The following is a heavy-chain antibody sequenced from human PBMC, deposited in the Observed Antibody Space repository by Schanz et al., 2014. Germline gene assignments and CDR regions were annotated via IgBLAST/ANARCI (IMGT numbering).Heavy chain of an antibody. CDR1: GASISGSSDY. J-gene: IGHJ3*02. CDR3: ARRDNYLSAFDI. D-gene: IGHD4-4*01. Sequence: QVQLQESGPGLVKPSETLSLTCTVSGASISGSSDYWGWIRQSPGKGLEWIGNIYYTGTTYYNPPLKGRFSLSVATSKTQSSLNLPSLTAADTAVFYCARRDNYLSAFDIWGQGTMVTVSS. CDR2: IYYTGTT. V-gene: IGHV4-39*01.